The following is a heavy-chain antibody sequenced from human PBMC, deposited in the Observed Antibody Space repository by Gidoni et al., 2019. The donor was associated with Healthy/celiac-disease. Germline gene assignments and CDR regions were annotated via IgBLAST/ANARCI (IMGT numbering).Heavy chain of an antibody. Sequence: EVQLVESGGGLVQPGGSLSLSCGASGFPFSSSRLSWGRQPPGKGLEWVANIKQDGKEKDYVESVKSRFTISRDNAKNSLYLQMNSLRAEDTAVYYCARAGSGSYLVDYYYYGMDVWGQGTTVTVSS. J-gene: IGHJ6*02. CDR3: ARAGSGSYLVDYYYYGMDV. D-gene: IGHD3-10*01. CDR1: GFPFSSSR. V-gene: IGHV3-7*04. CDR2: IKQDGKEK.